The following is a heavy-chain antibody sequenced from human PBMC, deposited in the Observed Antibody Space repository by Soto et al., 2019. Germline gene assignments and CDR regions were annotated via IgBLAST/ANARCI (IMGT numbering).Heavy chain of an antibody. CDR1: GFTFSSYA. V-gene: IGHV3-23*01. J-gene: IGHJ4*02. D-gene: IGHD6-19*01. CDR2: IVGGGDGT. Sequence: VQLLEAGGVLVQPGGSLRLSCAASGFTFSSYAMGWVRQAPGQGLEWVSSIVGGGDGTFYADFVRGRFTISRDNSRNTLYLQMNSLRVEDTAMYYCAREGSVAATGYYDHWGQGTLLTVSS. CDR3: AREGSVAATGYYDH.